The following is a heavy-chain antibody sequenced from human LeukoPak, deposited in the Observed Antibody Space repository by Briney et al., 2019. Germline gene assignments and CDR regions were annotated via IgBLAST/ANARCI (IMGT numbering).Heavy chain of an antibody. V-gene: IGHV1-69*04. CDR3: ARVGGKAVTADY. J-gene: IGHJ4*02. D-gene: IGHD3-16*01. CDR1: GGTFSSYA. CDR2: IIPILGIA. Sequence: SVKVSCKASGGTFSSYAISWVRQAPGQGLEWMGRIIPILGIANYAQKFQGRVTITADKSTSTAYMELSSLRSEDTAAYYCARVGGKAVTADYWGQGTLVTVSS.